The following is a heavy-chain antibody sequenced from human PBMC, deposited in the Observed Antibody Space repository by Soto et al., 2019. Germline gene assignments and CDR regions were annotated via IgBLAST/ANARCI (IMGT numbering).Heavy chain of an antibody. V-gene: IGHV5-51*01. Sequence: GESLKISCRGSGYSFTSFWIAWVRQMPGKGLEWMGIIYPGDFDTRYSPSFQGQVTISADKSINTAYLQWSSLKASDTAMYYCARRLSPLDPYHFDYWGQGTLVTVSS. CDR2: IYPGDFDT. J-gene: IGHJ4*02. CDR3: ARRLSPLDPYHFDY. CDR1: GYSFTSFW.